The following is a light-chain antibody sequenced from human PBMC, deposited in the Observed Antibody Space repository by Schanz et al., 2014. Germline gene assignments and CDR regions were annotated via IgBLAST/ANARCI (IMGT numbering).Light chain of an antibody. CDR2: DVS. V-gene: IGLV2-14*01. Sequence: QSALTQPASVSGSPGQSITISCTGTSSDVGVYDYVSWYQQHPGKAPKLMIYDVSNRPSGVSNRFSGSKSGNTASLTISGLQAEDEADYHCSSHTAITTAVVFGGGTKLTVL. J-gene: IGLJ2*01. CDR3: SSHTAITTAVV. CDR1: SSDVGVYDY.